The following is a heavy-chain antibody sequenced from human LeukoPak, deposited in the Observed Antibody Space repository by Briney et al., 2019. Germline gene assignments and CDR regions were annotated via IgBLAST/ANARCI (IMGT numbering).Heavy chain of an antibody. CDR2: INSDGSST. V-gene: IGHV3-74*01. CDR1: GFTFSSYW. Sequence: GGSLRLSCAASGFTFSSYWMHWVRQAPGKGLVWVSRINSDGSSTSYADSVKGRFTISRDNAKNTLYLQMNSLRAEDTAVYYCARDSASDYGDYSFDYWGQGTLVTVSS. J-gene: IGHJ4*02. D-gene: IGHD4-17*01. CDR3: ARDSASDYGDYSFDY.